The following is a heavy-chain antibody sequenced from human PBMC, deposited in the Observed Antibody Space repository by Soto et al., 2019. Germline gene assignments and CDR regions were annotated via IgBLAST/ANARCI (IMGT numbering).Heavy chain of an antibody. Sequence: GGSLRLSCAASGFTFSSYGMHWVRQAPGKGLEWVAVISYDGSNKYYADSVKGRFTISRDNSKNTLYLQMNSLRAEDTAVYYCAKDRNYYDSSGHFDYWGQGTLVTAPQ. CDR3: AKDRNYYDSSGHFDY. CDR1: GFTFSSYG. D-gene: IGHD3-22*01. CDR2: ISYDGSNK. V-gene: IGHV3-30*18. J-gene: IGHJ4*02.